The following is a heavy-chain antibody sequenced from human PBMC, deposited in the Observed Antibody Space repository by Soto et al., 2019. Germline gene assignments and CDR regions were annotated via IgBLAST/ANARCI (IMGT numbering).Heavy chain of an antibody. V-gene: IGHV1-18*01. CDR1: GYTFRNYG. Sequence: QVQLVQSGAAVKKPGASVTVSCKASGYTFRNYGITWVRQAPGQGLEWMAWITIYYGDTKTAQKYQGRVTVTADTSTSTAYMELRSLRSDDTAVYYCARGDGDTLDYWGQGTLVSVSS. D-gene: IGHD2-21*02. CDR2: ITIYYGDT. CDR3: ARGDGDTLDY. J-gene: IGHJ4*02.